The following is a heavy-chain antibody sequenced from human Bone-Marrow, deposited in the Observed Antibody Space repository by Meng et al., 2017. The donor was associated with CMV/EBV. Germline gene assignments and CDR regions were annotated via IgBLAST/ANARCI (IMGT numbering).Heavy chain of an antibody. D-gene: IGHD2-2*02. CDR3: ARGPRYYCSSTSCYTLDNWFDP. Sequence: SETLSLTCAVSGGSISSSNWWSWVRQPPGKGLEWIGEINHSGSTNYNPSLKSRVTISVDTSKNQFSLKLSSVTAADTAVYYCARGPRYYCSSTSCYTLDNWFDPWGQGTLVTVSS. CDR1: GGSISSSNW. J-gene: IGHJ5*02. CDR2: INHSGST. V-gene: IGHV4-4*02.